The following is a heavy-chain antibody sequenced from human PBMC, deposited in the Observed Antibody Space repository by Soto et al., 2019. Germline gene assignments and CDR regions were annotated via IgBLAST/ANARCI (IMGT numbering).Heavy chain of an antibody. D-gene: IGHD2-15*01. CDR3: ARGGYYAPRDV. CDR1: GGSFSVYY. CDR2: INVRGIT. Sequence: SETLSLTCSVSGGSFSVYYWSWVRQSPERGLEWIAEINVRGITNYNPSLKSRVLMSVDTSKQQFHLNLTAVTAADAAVYYCARGGYYAPRDVWGQGXRVTVYS. J-gene: IGHJ6*02. V-gene: IGHV4-34*01.